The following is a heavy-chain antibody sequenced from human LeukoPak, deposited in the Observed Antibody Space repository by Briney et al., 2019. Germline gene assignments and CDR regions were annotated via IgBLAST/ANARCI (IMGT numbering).Heavy chain of an antibody. V-gene: IGHV1-69*13. CDR2: IIPIFGTA. J-gene: IGHJ4*02. CDR1: GGTFSSYA. CDR3: VGVGGLLHADFDY. D-gene: IGHD1-26*01. Sequence: SVKVSCKASGGTFSSYAISWVRQAPGQGLEWMGGIIPIFGTANYAQKFQGRVTITADESTSTAYMELSSLRSEDTAVYYCVGVGGLLHADFDYWGQGTLVTVSS.